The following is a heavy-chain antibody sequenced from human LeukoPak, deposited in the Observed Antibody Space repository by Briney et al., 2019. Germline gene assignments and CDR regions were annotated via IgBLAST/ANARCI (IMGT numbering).Heavy chain of an antibody. CDR1: GYTFTSYD. Sequence: ASVKVSCKASGYTFTSYDINWVRQATGQGLEWMGWMNPNSGNTGYAQKFQGRVTMTRNTSISTAYMELSSLRSEDTAVYYCARGAGYCTGGVCYDWFDPWGQGTLVTVSS. V-gene: IGHV1-8*01. J-gene: IGHJ5*02. D-gene: IGHD2-8*02. CDR2: MNPNSGNT. CDR3: ARGAGYCTGGVCYDWFDP.